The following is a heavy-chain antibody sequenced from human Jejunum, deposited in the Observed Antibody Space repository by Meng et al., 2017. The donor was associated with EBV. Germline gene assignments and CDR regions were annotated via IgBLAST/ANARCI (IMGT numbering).Heavy chain of an antibody. CDR2: FYYGGST. J-gene: IGHJ4*02. Sequence: VPRRVLGPGLVTPSGTMSFTAAVPGDSNEGRNWWGGVRQSPGRGLGWIGEFYYGGSTNYNPSLKSRVTILVDRSENHFSLHLSSVTAADTAVYYCVRGGDYCLVYWGQGTLVTVSS. CDR1: GDSNEGRNW. V-gene: IGHV4-4*02. CDR3: VRGGDYCLVY. D-gene: IGHD2-21*02.